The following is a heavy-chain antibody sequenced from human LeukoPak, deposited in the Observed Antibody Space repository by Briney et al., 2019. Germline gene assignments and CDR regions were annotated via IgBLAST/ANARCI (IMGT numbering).Heavy chain of an antibody. J-gene: IGHJ5*02. CDR1: GYTFTGYY. V-gene: IGHV1-2*02. Sequence: ASVKVSCKASGYTFTGYYMHWVRQAPGQGLEWMGWINPNSGGTNYAQKFQGRVTMTRDTSISTAYMELSRLRSADTAVYYCAREGALLWFGELSQGWFDPWGQGTLVTVSS. CDR3: AREGALLWFGELSQGWFDP. D-gene: IGHD3-10*01. CDR2: INPNSGGT.